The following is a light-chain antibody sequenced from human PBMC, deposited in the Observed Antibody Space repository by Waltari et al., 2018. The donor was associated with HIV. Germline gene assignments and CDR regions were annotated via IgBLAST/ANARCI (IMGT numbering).Light chain of an antibody. J-gene: IGKJ1*01. V-gene: IGKV4-1*01. CDR1: KSILSNSNKKNY. Sequence: DVVMTQSPDALVGSLGERVTTNCKSSKSILSNSNKKNYLAWYQQRPGQPPKLLVYWASTRESGVPARFSGSGSGTDFTLTITNLQAEDAAIYYCQQYYRTPPAFGQGTKVEI. CDR2: WAS. CDR3: QQYYRTPPA.